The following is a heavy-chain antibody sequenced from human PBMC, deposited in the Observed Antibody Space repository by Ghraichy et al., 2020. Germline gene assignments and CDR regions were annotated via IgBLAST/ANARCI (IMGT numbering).Heavy chain of an antibody. CDR1: GFTFSSYA. D-gene: IGHD3-22*01. CDR2: ISGSGGST. Sequence: GGSLRLSCAASGFTFSSYAMSWVRQAPGKGLEWVSAISGSGGSTYYADSVKGRFTISRDNSKNTLYLQMNSLRAEDTAVYYCAKDGVSEITMIVVRPSRNWFDPWGQGTLVTVSS. V-gene: IGHV3-23*01. J-gene: IGHJ5*02. CDR3: AKDGVSEITMIVVRPSRNWFDP.